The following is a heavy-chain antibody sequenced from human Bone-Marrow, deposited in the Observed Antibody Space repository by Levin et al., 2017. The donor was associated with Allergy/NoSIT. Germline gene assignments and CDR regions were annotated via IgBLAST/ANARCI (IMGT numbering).Heavy chain of an antibody. V-gene: IGHV3-30*18. CDR3: AKALSGGKNYYYYGMDV. CDR1: GFTFSSSG. J-gene: IGHJ6*02. CDR2: ISYDDNNN. D-gene: IGHD3-16*02. Sequence: GESLKISCAASGFTFSSSGVHWVRQAPGKGLQWVAVISYDDNNNYYADSVKGRFTLSRDNSKNALFLQMNSLRPEDTAVYYCAKALSGGKNYYYYGMDVWGQGTTVTVS.